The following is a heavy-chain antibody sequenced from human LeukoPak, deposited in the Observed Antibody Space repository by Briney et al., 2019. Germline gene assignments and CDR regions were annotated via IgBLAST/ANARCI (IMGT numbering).Heavy chain of an antibody. J-gene: IGHJ4*02. CDR1: GFTFSSYG. CDR3: AKDSPLTNTARDFDY. V-gene: IGHV3-30*02. CDR2: IRYDGSNK. Sequence: GGSLRLSCAASGFTFSSYGMHWVRQAPGKGLEWVACIRYDGSNKYYADSVKGRFTISRDNSKNTLYLQMNSLRAEDTAVYYCAKDSPLTNTARDFDYWGQGTLVTVSS. D-gene: IGHD5-18*01.